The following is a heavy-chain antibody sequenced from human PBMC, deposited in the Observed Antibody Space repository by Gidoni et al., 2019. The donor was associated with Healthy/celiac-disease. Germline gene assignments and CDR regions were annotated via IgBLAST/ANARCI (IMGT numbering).Heavy chain of an antibody. CDR2: ISGDGGST. D-gene: IGHD3-22*01. CDR1: GFPFDDYA. Sequence: EVQLVETGGGVVQPGGSLRLSCAASGFPFDDYAMHWVRQAPGKGLELVSLISGDGGSTYYADSVKGRFTISRDNSKNALYLQMNSLRTEDTALYYCAKAYYDSSGYYSYYFDYWGQGTLVTVSS. V-gene: IGHV3-43*02. J-gene: IGHJ4*02. CDR3: AKAYYDSSGYYSYYFDY.